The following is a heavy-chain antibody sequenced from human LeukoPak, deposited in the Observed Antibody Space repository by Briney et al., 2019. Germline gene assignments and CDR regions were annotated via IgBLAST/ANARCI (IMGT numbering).Heavy chain of an antibody. J-gene: IGHJ4*02. V-gene: IGHV3-23*01. Sequence: PGGSLRLSCTASGFTFSNFAMSWVRQAPGKGLEWVSTIYYSGDNAYSADSVKGRFTVSRDNSRNTLYLQMNNLRADDTAVYYCAKDQGEAVVPRRFDYWGQGTLVIASS. CDR3: AKDQGEAVVPRRFDY. D-gene: IGHD4-23*01. CDR2: IYYSGDNA. CDR1: GFTFSNFA.